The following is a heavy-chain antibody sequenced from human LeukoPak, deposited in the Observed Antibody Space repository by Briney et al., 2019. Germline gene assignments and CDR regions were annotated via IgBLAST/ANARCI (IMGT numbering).Heavy chain of an antibody. D-gene: IGHD5-24*01. J-gene: IGHJ4*02. CDR1: GGSFSGYY. CDR3: ARFRRDGYNGR. Sequence: SETLSLTCAVYGGSFSGYYWSWIRQPPGKGLEWIGEINHSGSTNYNPSLKSRVTISVDTSKNQFSLKLSSVTAADTAVYYCARFRRDGYNGRWGQGTLVTVSS. CDR2: INHSGST. V-gene: IGHV4-34*01.